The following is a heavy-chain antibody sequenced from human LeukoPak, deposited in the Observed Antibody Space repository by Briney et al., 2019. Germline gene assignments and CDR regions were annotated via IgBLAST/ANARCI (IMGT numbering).Heavy chain of an antibody. Sequence: GESLKISXKGSGYSFNSYWIGWVRQRPGKGLEWTGIIYPGDSDTRYSPSFQGQVTISADKSISTAYLQWSSLKASDTAMYYCARPDPNAFDIWGQGTMVTVSS. CDR1: GYSFNSYW. CDR3: ARPDPNAFDI. CDR2: IYPGDSDT. V-gene: IGHV5-51*01. J-gene: IGHJ3*02.